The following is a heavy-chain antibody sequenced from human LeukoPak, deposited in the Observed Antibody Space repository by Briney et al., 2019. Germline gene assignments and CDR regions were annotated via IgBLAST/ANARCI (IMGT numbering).Heavy chain of an antibody. D-gene: IGHD6-13*01. CDR3: ARVAAAVYFDY. V-gene: IGHV3-66*01. CDR1: GFTFSSYA. Sequence: GGSLRLSCAASGFTFSSYAMSWVRQAPGKGLEWVSVIYSGGSTYYADSVKGRFTISRDNSKNTLYLQMNSLRAEDTAVYYCARVAAAVYFDYWGQGTLVTVSS. CDR2: IYSGGST. J-gene: IGHJ4*02.